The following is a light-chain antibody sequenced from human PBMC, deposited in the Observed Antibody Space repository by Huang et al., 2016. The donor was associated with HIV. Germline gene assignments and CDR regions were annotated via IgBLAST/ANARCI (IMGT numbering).Light chain of an antibody. Sequence: EIVMTQSPATLSVSPGESATLSCRASQSVSNYLAWYQQKPGQAPRLLIYDASTRASGVPARFSGSGSGTDFTLTISSLQSEDFAVYYCQHYNNWPPITFGQGTRLEIK. V-gene: IGKV3-15*01. CDR1: QSVSNY. J-gene: IGKJ5*01. CDR3: QHYNNWPPIT. CDR2: DAS.